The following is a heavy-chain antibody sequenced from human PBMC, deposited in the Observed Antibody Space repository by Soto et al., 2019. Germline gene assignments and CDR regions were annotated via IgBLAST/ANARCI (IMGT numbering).Heavy chain of an antibody. D-gene: IGHD5-18*01. CDR3: ARDPLWGTAMVLWYFDL. CDR2: ISYDGSNK. CDR1: GFTFSSYA. V-gene: IGHV3-30-3*01. J-gene: IGHJ2*01. Sequence: QVQLVEAGGGVVQPGRSLRLSCAASGFTFSSYAMHWVRQAPGKWPEWVAVISYDGSNKYYADSVKGRFTISRDNSKNTLYLQMNSLRAEDTAVYYCARDPLWGTAMVLWYFDLWGRGTLVTVSS.